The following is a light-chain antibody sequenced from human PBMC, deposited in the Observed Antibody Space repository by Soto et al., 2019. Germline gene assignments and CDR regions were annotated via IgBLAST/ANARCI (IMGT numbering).Light chain of an antibody. V-gene: IGKV1-5*01. Sequence: DIQMTQSPSSLSASVGDRVTISCRASQTINTWLAWYQQKPGQAPKLLIFDASSLESGVPSRFSGSGSGTAFTLTISSLQPDDFATYYCQQYNYYPWTFGPGTKVDIK. J-gene: IGKJ1*01. CDR3: QQYNYYPWT. CDR2: DAS. CDR1: QTINTW.